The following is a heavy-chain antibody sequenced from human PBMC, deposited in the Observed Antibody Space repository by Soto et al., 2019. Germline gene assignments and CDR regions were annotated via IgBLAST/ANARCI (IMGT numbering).Heavy chain of an antibody. Sequence: QVQLVQSGAEVKKPGASVKVSCKASGYSFTSYGISWVRQAPGQGLEWMGWISDYNGNTKYAQKLQGRVTMTTDTSTSTAYMVLRSQRFDDTGVYYCARDPAVALIDYWGQGTLVTVSS. CDR3: ARDPAVALIDY. CDR2: ISDYNGNT. CDR1: GYSFTSYG. D-gene: IGHD6-19*01. J-gene: IGHJ4*02. V-gene: IGHV1-18*01.